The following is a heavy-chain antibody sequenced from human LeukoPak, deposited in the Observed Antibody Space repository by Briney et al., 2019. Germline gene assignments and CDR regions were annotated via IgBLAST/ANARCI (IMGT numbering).Heavy chain of an antibody. J-gene: IGHJ4*02. Sequence: SVKVSCKASGFTFTSSAVQWVRQARGQRLEWIGWIVVGSGNTNYAQKFQERVTITRDMSTSTAYMELSRLRSEDTAVYYCAAVGRDWLKVDYWGQGTLVTVSS. CDR3: AAVGRDWLKVDY. CDR1: GFTFTSSA. CDR2: IVVGSGNT. V-gene: IGHV1-58*01. D-gene: IGHD3-9*01.